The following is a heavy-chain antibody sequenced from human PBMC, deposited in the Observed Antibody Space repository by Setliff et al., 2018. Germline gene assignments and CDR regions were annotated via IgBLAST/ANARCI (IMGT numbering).Heavy chain of an antibody. CDR1: GYTFNNYG. V-gene: IGHV1-69*11. Sequence: ASVKVSCKASGYTFNNYGITWVRQAPGEGLEWVGRSIPILKTANYAQKFQGRVTLSVDDSATTAYMDLRSLKLEDTAVYFCARELRSPFWHIDSWGQGTLVTVSS. D-gene: IGHD3-3*01. CDR2: SIPILKTA. J-gene: IGHJ4*02. CDR3: ARELRSPFWHIDS.